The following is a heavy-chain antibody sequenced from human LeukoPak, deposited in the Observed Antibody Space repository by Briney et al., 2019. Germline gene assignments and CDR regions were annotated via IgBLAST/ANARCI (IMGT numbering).Heavy chain of an antibody. Sequence: GGSLRLSCAASGFPFSSYAMSWVRQAPGKGLEWVSAINGTSGSTYYADSVNGRFSIYTDNSKNTLYLHMNSLRAEDTAIYYCTKLGSCWSYFDYCGQGSLATVSS. J-gene: IGHJ4*02. CDR1: GFPFSSYA. V-gene: IGHV3-23*01. CDR3: TKLGSCWSYFDY. CDR2: INGTSGST. D-gene: IGHD6-13*01.